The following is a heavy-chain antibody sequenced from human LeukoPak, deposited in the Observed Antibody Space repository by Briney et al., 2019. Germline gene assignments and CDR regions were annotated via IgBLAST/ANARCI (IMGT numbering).Heavy chain of an antibody. CDR2: IYYSGST. CDR3: ARVQYDFWSGFTLTGYYYYMDV. Sequence: SETLSLTCTVSGGSISSHYWSWIRQPPGKELEWIGYIYYSGSTNYNPSLKSRVTISVDTSKNQFSLKLSSVTAADTAVYYCARVQYDFWSGFTLTGYYYYMDVWGKGTTVTVSS. D-gene: IGHD3-3*01. J-gene: IGHJ6*03. CDR1: GGSISSHY. V-gene: IGHV4-59*11.